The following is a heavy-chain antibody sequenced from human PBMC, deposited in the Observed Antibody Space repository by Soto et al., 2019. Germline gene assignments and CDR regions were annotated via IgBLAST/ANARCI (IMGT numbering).Heavy chain of an antibody. D-gene: IGHD4-17*01. Sequence: ASVNVSCNGARYTLTELSMHWVRQAPGKGLEWMGGFDPEDGETIYAQKFQGRVTMTEDTSTDTAYMELSSLRSEDTAVYYCATGDYGGFVDLWGRGTLVTVSS. CDR3: ATGDYGGFVDL. CDR2: FDPEDGET. CDR1: RYTLTELS. J-gene: IGHJ2*01. V-gene: IGHV1-24*01.